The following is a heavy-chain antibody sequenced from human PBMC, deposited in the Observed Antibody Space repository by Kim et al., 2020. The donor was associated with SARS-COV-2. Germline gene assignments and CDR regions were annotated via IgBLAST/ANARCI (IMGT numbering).Heavy chain of an antibody. CDR3: AKEESNNWSFFDY. D-gene: IGHD1-1*01. J-gene: IGHJ4*02. CDR1: GFTFSSYA. CDR2: VSGSGGST. V-gene: IGHV3-23*01. Sequence: GGSLRLSCAASGFTFSSYAMSWVRQAPGKGPEWVSLVSGSGGSTYHADSVKGRFTISRDNSKNTLYLQMNSLRAEDTAVYYCAKEESNNWSFFDYWGQGALVTISS.